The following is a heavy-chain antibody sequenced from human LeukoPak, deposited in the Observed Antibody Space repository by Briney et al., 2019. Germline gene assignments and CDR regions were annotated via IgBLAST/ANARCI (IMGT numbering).Heavy chain of an antibody. CDR3: AKTSSSWSLISANWFDP. V-gene: IGHV3-30*18. Sequence: GGSLRLSCAASGFTFSSYGMHWVRQAPGKGLEWVAVISYDGSNKYYADSVKGRFTISRDNSKNTLYLQMNSLRAEDTAVYYCAKTSSSWSLISANWFDPWGQGTLVTVSS. CDR1: GFTFSSYG. CDR2: ISYDGSNK. J-gene: IGHJ5*02. D-gene: IGHD6-13*01.